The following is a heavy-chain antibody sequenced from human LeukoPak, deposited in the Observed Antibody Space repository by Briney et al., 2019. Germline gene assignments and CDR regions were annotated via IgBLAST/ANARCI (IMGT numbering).Heavy chain of an antibody. CDR1: GGSISSGGYY. CDR3: ARVPSVIDAFDT. Sequence: SQTLSLTCTVSGGSISSGGYYWSWIRQHPGKGLEWIAYIYYTGSTYYNPSLKSRLTISVDTSKNHFSLRLSSMTAADTAVHYCARVPSVIDAFDTWGQGTMVTVSS. D-gene: IGHD2-21*01. V-gene: IGHV4-31*03. CDR2: IYYTGST. J-gene: IGHJ3*02.